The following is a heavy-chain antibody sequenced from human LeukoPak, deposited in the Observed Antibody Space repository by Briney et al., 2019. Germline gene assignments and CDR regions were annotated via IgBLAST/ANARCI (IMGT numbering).Heavy chain of an antibody. Sequence: PGGSLRLSCAASGFTVSNNYMSWLRQAPGKGPEWVSVIYSDGSTYYADSVKGRFTISRDNAKNTVYLQMNSLRAEDTAVYYCAKDPSIYSGYDGWIDYWGQGTLVTVSS. D-gene: IGHD5-12*01. J-gene: IGHJ4*02. V-gene: IGHV3-53*01. CDR2: IYSDGST. CDR1: GFTVSNNY. CDR3: AKDPSIYSGYDGWIDY.